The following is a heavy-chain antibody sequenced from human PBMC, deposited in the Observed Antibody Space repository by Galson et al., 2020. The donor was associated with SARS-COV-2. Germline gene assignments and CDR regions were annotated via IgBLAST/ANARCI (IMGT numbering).Heavy chain of an antibody. J-gene: IGHJ6*02. Sequence: KVSCKGSGYIFTSYWISWVRQMPGKGLEWMGRIDPSDSYTNYSPSFQGHVTISADKSISTAYLQWSSLKASDTAMYYCARRNYYDSSGYPYGMDVWGQGTTVTVSS. CDR3: ARRNYYDSSGYPYGMDV. CDR2: IDPSDSYT. CDR1: GYIFTSYW. V-gene: IGHV5-10-1*01. D-gene: IGHD3-22*01.